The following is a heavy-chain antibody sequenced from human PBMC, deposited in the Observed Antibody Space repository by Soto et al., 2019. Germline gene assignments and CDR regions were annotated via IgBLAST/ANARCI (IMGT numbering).Heavy chain of an antibody. CDR3: ANLLPGAHANGSYGRGFYYGMDV. CDR2: ISGSGGST. Sequence: ISCYASSYALSVDAKCWSRQAPCQELEWVSAISGSGGSTYYADSVKGRFTLSRDHSKNTLYLQMNRLRAEDTAVYYCANLLPGAHANGSYGRGFYYGMDVWAQRITRTV. D-gene: IGHD2-15*01. CDR1: SYALSVDA. J-gene: IGHJ6*01. V-gene: IGHV3-23*01.